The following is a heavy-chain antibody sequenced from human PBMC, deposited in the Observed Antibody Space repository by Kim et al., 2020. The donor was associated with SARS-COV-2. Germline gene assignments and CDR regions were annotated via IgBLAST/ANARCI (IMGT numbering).Heavy chain of an antibody. Sequence: SLKSRVTISVDTSKNQFSLKLSSVTAADTAVYYCARGRVAGYYYYYGMDVWGQGTTVTVSS. D-gene: IGHD6-19*01. J-gene: IGHJ6*02. V-gene: IGHV4-39*07. CDR3: ARGRVAGYYYYYGMDV.